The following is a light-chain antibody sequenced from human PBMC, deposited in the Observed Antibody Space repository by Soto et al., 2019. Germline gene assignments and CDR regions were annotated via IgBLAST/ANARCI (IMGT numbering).Light chain of an antibody. J-gene: IGKJ4*02. CDR1: QSVSSY. Sequence: EIVLTQSPATLSLSPGERATLSCRASQSVSSYLAWYQQKPGQAPRLLIYDASNRATGIPDRFSGSGSGTDFTLTISSLEPEDFAVYYCQQRSNWPPRFGGGTKVEIK. CDR2: DAS. V-gene: IGKV3-11*01. CDR3: QQRSNWPPR.